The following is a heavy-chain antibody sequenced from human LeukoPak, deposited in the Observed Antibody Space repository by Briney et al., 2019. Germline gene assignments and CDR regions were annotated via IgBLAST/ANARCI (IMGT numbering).Heavy chain of an antibody. D-gene: IGHD2-2*01. CDR2: ISSSSSYI. CDR3: AKWRLLYYFDY. J-gene: IGHJ4*02. Sequence: PGGSLRLSCAASGFTFSSYSMNWVRQAPGKGLEWVSSISSSSSYIYYADSVKGRFTISRDNAKNSLYLQMNSLRAEDTAVYYCAKWRLLYYFDYWGQGTLVTVSS. V-gene: IGHV3-21*04. CDR1: GFTFSSYS.